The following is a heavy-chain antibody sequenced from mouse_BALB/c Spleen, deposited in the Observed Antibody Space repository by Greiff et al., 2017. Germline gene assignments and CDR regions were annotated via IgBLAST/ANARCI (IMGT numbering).Heavy chain of an antibody. CDR1: GFTFSSYA. CDR3: ARHGDTTVVPYFDY. J-gene: IGHJ2*01. Sequence: EVQLVESGGGLVKPGGSLKLSCAASGFTFSSYAMSWVRQTPEKRLEWVATISSGGSYTYYPDSVKGRFTISRDNAKNTLYLQMSSLRSEDTAMYYCARHGDTTVVPYFDYGGQGTTLTVSS. D-gene: IGHD1-1*01. CDR2: ISSGGSYT. V-gene: IGHV5-9-3*01.